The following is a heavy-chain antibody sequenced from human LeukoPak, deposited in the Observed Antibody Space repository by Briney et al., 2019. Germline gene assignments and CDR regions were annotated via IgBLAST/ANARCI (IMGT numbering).Heavy chain of an antibody. CDR1: GFTFSSYG. V-gene: IGHV3-30*18. Sequence: GRSLRLSCAASGFTFSSYGMHWVRQAPGKGLEWVAVISYDGSNKDYADSVKGRFTISRDNSKNTLYLQMNSLRAEDTAVYYCAKDGGYCSGGSCYGLCDYWGQGTLVTVSS. J-gene: IGHJ4*02. CDR3: AKDGGYCSGGSCYGLCDY. CDR2: ISYDGSNK. D-gene: IGHD2-15*01.